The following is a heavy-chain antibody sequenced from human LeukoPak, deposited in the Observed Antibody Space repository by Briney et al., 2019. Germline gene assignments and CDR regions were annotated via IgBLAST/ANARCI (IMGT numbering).Heavy chain of an antibody. Sequence: SETLSLTCTVYGGSFSGYYWSWIRQPPGKGLEWIGEINHSGSTNYNPSLKSRVTISVDTSKSQFSLKLTSVTAADTAVYYCARGRRYSYGYFDYWGQGTLVTVSS. CDR2: INHSGST. CDR3: ARGRRYSYGYFDY. CDR1: GGSFSGYY. D-gene: IGHD5-18*01. J-gene: IGHJ4*02. V-gene: IGHV4-34*01.